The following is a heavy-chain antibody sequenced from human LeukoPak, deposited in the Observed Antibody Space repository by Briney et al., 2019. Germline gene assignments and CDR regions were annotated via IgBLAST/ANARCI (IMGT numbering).Heavy chain of an antibody. J-gene: IGHJ4*02. V-gene: IGHV3-21*01. CDR2: ISSSSSYI. CDR1: GFTFSSYS. D-gene: IGHD1-26*01. CDR3: ARDRAGATTDY. Sequence: GGSLRLSCAASGFTFSSYSMSWVRQAPGKGLEWVSSISSSSSYIYYADSVKGRFTISRDNAKNSLYLQMNSLRAEDTAVYYCARDRAGATTDYWGQGTLVTVSS.